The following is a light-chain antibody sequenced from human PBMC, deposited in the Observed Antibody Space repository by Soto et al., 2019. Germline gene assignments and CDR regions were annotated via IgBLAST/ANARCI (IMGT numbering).Light chain of an antibody. CDR2: KVS. Sequence: DVVMTQSPLSLPVTLGQPASISCRSSQSLAYSDGNTYLNWFQQRPGQSPRRLIYKVSNRDSGVPDGFTGMVSGTDCTLKVSRVEAEDGGVYYGMHGTHWPPYTFGQGTKLEIK. V-gene: IGKV2-30*01. J-gene: IGKJ2*01. CDR1: QSLAYSDGNTY. CDR3: MHGTHWPPYT.